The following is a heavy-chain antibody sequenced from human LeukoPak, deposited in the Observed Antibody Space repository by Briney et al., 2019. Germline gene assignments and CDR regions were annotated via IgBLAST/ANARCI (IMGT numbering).Heavy chain of an antibody. J-gene: IGHJ4*02. CDR1: GGSISSGGYY. V-gene: IGHV4-31*03. CDR2: IYYSGST. D-gene: IGHD3-9*01. Sequence: PSETLSLTCTVSGGSISSGGYYWSWIRQHPGKGLEWIGYIYYSGSTYYNPSLKSRVTISVDMSKNQFSLKLSSVTAADTAVYYCASYYDILTGYYYYFDYWGQGTLVTVSS. CDR3: ASYYDILTGYYYYFDY.